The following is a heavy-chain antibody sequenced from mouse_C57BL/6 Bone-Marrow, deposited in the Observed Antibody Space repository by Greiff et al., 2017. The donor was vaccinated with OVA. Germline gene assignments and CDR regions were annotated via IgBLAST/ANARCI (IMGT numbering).Heavy chain of an antibody. CDR2: IDPSDSYT. D-gene: IGHD2-1*01. Sequence: QVQLQQPGAELVRPGTSVKLSCKASGYTFTSYWMHWVKQRPGQGLEWIGVIDPSDSYTSYNQKFKGKATLTVDTSSSTAYMQLSSLTTEDSAVYHCARDGNMCAHRGQGTLGTVSA. CDR3: ARDGNMCAH. J-gene: IGHJ3*01. CDR1: GYTFTSYW. V-gene: IGHV1-59*01.